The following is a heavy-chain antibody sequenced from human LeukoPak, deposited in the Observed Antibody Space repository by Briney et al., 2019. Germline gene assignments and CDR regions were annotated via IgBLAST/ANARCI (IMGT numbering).Heavy chain of an antibody. D-gene: IGHD6-19*01. V-gene: IGHV3-23*01. Sequence: PGGSLRLSCVDSGFSFSNAWMSWVRQAPGKGLEWVSTIIGSGGSTNYADSVRGRFTISRDNSKNTLYLQMNSLRAEDTAVYHCAKRSGYSGGWSDYWGQGTLVTVSS. CDR3: AKRSGYSGGWSDY. J-gene: IGHJ4*02. CDR2: IIGSGGST. CDR1: GFSFSNAW.